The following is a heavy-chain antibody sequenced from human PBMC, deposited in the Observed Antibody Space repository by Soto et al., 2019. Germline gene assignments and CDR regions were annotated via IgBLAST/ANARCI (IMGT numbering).Heavy chain of an antibody. D-gene: IGHD2-15*01. J-gene: IGHJ6*02. CDR1: GGSISSYY. CDR2: IYTSGST. V-gene: IGHV4-4*07. CDR3: ARVXCSGGSCYHYYYYGMDV. Sequence: PSETLSLTCTVSGGSISSYYWSWIRQPAGKGLEWIGRIYTSGSTNYNPSLKSRVTMSVDTSKNQFSLKLSSVTAADTAVYYCARVXCSGGSCYHYYYYGMDVWGQGTTVTVSS.